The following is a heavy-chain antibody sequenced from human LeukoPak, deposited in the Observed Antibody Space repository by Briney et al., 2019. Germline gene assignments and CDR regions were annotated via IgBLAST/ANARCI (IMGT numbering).Heavy chain of an antibody. CDR2: IYHSGST. Sequence: SQTLSLTCAVSGGSISSGGYSWSWIRQPPGKGLEWIGYIYHSGSTYYNPSLKSRVTISVDRSKNQFSLKLSSVTAADTAVYYCAKVTGGDMITYGGLDYWGQGTLVTVSS. J-gene: IGHJ4*02. CDR3: AKVTGGDMITYGGLDY. V-gene: IGHV4-30-2*01. D-gene: IGHD3-16*01. CDR1: GGSISSGGYS.